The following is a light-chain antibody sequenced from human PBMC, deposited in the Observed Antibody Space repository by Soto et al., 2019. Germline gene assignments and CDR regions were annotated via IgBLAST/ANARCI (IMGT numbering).Light chain of an antibody. V-gene: IGLV2-14*01. CDR3: SSWKSGNNRLYV. Sequence: QSALTQPASVSGSLGQSITISCTGTISDVGGYNYVSWYQRHPGKAPKIMIYEVSNRPSGVSGRFSGSKSGNTASLTISGLQAEDEADYYCSSWKSGNNRLYVLGTGTKLTVL. CDR2: EVS. CDR1: ISDVGGYNY. J-gene: IGLJ1*01.